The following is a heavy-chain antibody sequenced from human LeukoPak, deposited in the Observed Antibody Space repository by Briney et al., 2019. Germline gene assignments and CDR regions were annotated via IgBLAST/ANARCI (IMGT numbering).Heavy chain of an antibody. V-gene: IGHV4-59*01. Sequence: SQTLSLTCTVSGGSISSYYWSWIRQPPGKGLGWIGYIYYSGSTNYNPSLKSRVTISVGTSKNQFSLTLSSVTAADTAAYVCARRIRYNPYYLDYWGQGTPVTVSS. CDR3: ARRIRYNPYYLDY. CDR1: GGSISSYY. D-gene: IGHD1-1*01. J-gene: IGHJ4*02. CDR2: IYYSGST.